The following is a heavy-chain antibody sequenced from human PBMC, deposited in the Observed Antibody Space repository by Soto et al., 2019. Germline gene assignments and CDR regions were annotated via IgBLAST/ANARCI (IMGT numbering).Heavy chain of an antibody. V-gene: IGHV3-7*04. D-gene: IGHD2-8*02. Sequence: EVQLVESGGGLVQPGGSLRLSCAASGFTFSGYWMTWVRQAPGKGLEGVANISPDGSEEYYVDSVKGRFTISRDNAKNSVYLQMNSLRGEDTALDYCTRDLNHDTGPWGQGTQVTVSS. J-gene: IGHJ5*02. CDR2: ISPDGSEE. CDR1: GFTFSGYW. CDR3: TRDLNHDTGP.